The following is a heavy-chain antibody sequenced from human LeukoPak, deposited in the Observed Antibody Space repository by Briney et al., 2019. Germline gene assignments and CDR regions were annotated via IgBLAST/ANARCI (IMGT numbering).Heavy chain of an antibody. CDR3: TRDLTGTTWSENDY. CDR1: GLSARGSY. J-gene: IGHJ4*02. Sequence: GGSLRLSCVASGLSARGSYMSWVRQAPGKGLEWVSVIYSGERTYYADSVKGRFTISRDTSKNTLYLQMNNLRADDTAMYYCTRDLTGTTWSENDYWGQGTLVTISS. V-gene: IGHV3-53*01. D-gene: IGHD6-13*01. CDR2: IYSGERT.